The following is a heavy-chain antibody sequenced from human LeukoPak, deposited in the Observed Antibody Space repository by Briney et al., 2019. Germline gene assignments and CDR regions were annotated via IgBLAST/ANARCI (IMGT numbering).Heavy chain of an antibody. CDR2: IHSSSGSI. Sequence: PGGSLRLSCAASGFNFTNYNMNWVRQAPGKGLEWVSSIHSSSGSIYYADSLKGRFTISRDNAKNTLYLQMNSLGVEDTAVYYCAAGTAADFRGQGTLVSVSS. J-gene: IGHJ4*02. CDR3: AAGTAADF. D-gene: IGHD6-13*01. V-gene: IGHV3-21*04. CDR1: GFNFTNYN.